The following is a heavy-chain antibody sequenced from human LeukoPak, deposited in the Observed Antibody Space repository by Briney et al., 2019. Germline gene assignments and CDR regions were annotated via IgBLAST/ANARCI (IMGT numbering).Heavy chain of an antibody. CDR2: ISSSSSYI. J-gene: IGHJ6*03. V-gene: IGHV3-21*01. D-gene: IGHD3-3*01. Sequence: GGSLRLSCAASGFTFSSYSMNWVRQAPGKGLEWVSSISSSSSYIYYADSVKGRFTISRDNAKNSLYLQMNSLRAEDTAVYYCAREGYYDFWSGYQTHYYYYMDVWGKGTTVTVSS. CDR1: GFTFSSYS. CDR3: AREGYYDFWSGYQTHYYYYMDV.